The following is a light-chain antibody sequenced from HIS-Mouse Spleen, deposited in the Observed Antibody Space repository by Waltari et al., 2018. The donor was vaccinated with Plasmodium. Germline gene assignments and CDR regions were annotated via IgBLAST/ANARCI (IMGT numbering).Light chain of an antibody. Sequence: IVLTKSPATLSLSPGARAPLPCRASQSFSSYLAWYQQKPGQAPRLLIYDASNRATGIPARFSGSGSGTDFTLTISSLEPEDFAVYYCQQRCNWPLTFGGGTKVEIK. V-gene: IGKV3-11*01. CDR1: QSFSSY. J-gene: IGKJ4*01. CDR3: QQRCNWPLT. CDR2: DAS.